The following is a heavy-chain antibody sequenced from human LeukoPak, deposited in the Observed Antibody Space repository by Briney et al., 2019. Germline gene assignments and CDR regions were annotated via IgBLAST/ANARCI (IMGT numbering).Heavy chain of an antibody. CDR2: IYHSGST. CDR1: GGSISSGGYS. D-gene: IGHD3-22*01. J-gene: IGHJ4*02. CDR3: ARGGGYYDSSGLIDY. V-gene: IGHV4-30-2*01. Sequence: SETLSLTCAVSGGSISSGGYSCSWLRQPPGQGLEWIGYIYHSGSTYYNPSLKSRVTISVDRSKNQFSLKLSSVTAADTAVYYCARGGGYYDSSGLIDYWGQGTLVTVSS.